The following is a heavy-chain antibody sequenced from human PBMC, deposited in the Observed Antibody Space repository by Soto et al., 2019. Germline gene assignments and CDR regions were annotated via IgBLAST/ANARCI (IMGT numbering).Heavy chain of an antibody. CDR2: IRSKANSYAT. CDR1: GFTFSGSA. CDR3: TGRSGILTGYSS. D-gene: IGHD3-9*01. V-gene: IGHV3-73*02. J-gene: IGHJ5*02. Sequence: EVQLVESGGGLVQPGGSLKLSCAASGFTFSGSAMHWVRQASGKGLEWVGRIRSKANSYATAYAASVKGRFTISRDDSKNTAYLQMTSLKAEETAVYYCTGRSGILTGYSSWGQGTLVTVSS.